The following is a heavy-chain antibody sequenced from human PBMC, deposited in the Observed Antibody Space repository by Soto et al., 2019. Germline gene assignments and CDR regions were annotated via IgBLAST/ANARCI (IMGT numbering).Heavy chain of an antibody. CDR3: ARVPDY. V-gene: IGHV4-30-2*01. Sequence: SETLSLTCAVSGGSISSGCYSWSWLRQPPGKGLDCILYIYHSGSIFYNPSLKCRVTISVDRSKNQFSLKLSSVTAADTAVYYCARVPDYGGQGTLVTVS. CDR2: IYHSGSI. J-gene: IGHJ4*02. CDR1: GGSISSGCYS.